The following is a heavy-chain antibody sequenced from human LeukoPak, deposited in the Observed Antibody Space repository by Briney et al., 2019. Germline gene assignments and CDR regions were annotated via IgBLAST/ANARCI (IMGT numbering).Heavy chain of an antibody. CDR3: AKVGNDFDY. CDR2: VTGSGSST. Sequence: PGGSLRLSCAASGFTFSSYAMSWVRQAPGKGLEWVSTVTGSGSSTSYADSVKGRFTISRDNSKNTLFLQMNSLRAEDTAVYYCAKVGNDFDYWGQGTLVTVSS. J-gene: IGHJ4*02. V-gene: IGHV3-23*01. D-gene: IGHD4-23*01. CDR1: GFTFSSYA.